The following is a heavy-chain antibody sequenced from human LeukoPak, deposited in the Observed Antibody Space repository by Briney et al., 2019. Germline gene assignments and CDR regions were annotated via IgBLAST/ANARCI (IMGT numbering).Heavy chain of an antibody. J-gene: IGHJ4*02. D-gene: IGHD5-12*01. CDR2: IYHSGST. CDR3: ARHGSRVMATIEDS. Sequence: PSETLSLTCTVSGYSISNGYYWGWIRQPPGKGLEWIGRIYHSGSTYYNPSLKSRVTISVDTSKSQFSLQLSSVTAADTAVYYCARHGSRVMATIEDSWGQGTLVIVSS. V-gene: IGHV4-38-2*02. CDR1: GYSISNGYY.